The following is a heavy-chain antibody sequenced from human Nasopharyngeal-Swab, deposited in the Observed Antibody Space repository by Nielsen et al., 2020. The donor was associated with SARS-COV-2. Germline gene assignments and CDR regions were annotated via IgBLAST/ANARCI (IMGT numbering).Heavy chain of an antibody. J-gene: IGHJ4*02. D-gene: IGHD3-22*01. CDR1: GFTFRSYA. V-gene: IGHV3-23*01. Sequence: GESLKISCVVSGFTFRSYAMSWVRQAPGKGLEWVSSITSSGEKTDYADSVKGRFTISRDNARNSLFLQMDSLRVEDTAIYYCAGNHDNTFWGQGNLVAVS. CDR2: ITSSGEKT. CDR3: AGNHDNTF.